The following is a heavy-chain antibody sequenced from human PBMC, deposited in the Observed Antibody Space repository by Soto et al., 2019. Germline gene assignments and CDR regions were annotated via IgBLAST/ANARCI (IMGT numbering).Heavy chain of an antibody. J-gene: IGHJ4*02. Sequence: QITLKESGPPLVKPTQTLTLTCTFSGFSLSTSGVGVGWIRQPPGKALEWLVIIYWDDDKRYSPSLKSRLTVTKHTSNNQVVLTMTNMDPVDTATYYCAHRVHYSDNWNSAYFDYWGQGTLVTVSS. CDR2: IYWDDDK. CDR1: GFSLSTSGVG. CDR3: AHRVHYSDNWNSAYFDY. V-gene: IGHV2-5*02. D-gene: IGHD1-1*01.